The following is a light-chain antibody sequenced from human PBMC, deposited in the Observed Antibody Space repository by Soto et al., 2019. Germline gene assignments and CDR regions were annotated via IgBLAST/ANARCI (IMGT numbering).Light chain of an antibody. J-gene: IGLJ7*01. CDR2: YDS. CDR3: QVWDSSSDHPNAV. Sequence: SYELTQPPSVSVAPGKMARITCGGNNIGSKSVHWYQQKPGQAPVLVIYYDSDRPSGIPERFSGSNSGNTATLTISRVEAGDEADYYCQVWDSSSDHPNAVFGGGTQLTVL. CDR1: NIGSKS. V-gene: IGLV3-21*04.